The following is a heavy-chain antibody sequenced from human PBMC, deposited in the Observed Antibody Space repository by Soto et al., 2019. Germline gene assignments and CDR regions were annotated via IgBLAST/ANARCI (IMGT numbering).Heavy chain of an antibody. D-gene: IGHD3-22*01. J-gene: IGHJ4*02. CDR3: ARDPYYYDSSGYYGVDY. V-gene: IGHV3-30-3*01. CDR1: GFTFSSYA. CDR2: ISYDGSNK. Sequence: QVQLVESGGGVVQPGRSLRLSCAASGFTFSSYAMHWVRQAPGKGLEWVAVISYDGSNKYYADSVKGRFTISRDNSKNTLYLHMNSLRAEDTAVYYCARDPYYYDSSGYYGVDYWGQGTLVTVSS.